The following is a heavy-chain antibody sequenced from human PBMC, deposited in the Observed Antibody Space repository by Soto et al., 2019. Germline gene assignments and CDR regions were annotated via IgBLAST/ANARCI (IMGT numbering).Heavy chain of an antibody. V-gene: IGHV4-34*01. J-gene: IGHJ6*03. CDR2: INHSGST. CDR3: ARGRDCSSTSCYGLNGYYYYYMDV. CDR1: GGSFSGYY. Sequence: SETLSLTCAVYGGSFSGYYWSWIRQPPGKGLEWIGEINHSGSTNYNPSLKSRVTISVDTSKNQFSLKLSSVTAADTAVYYCARGRDCSSTSCYGLNGYYYYYMDVWGKGTTVTVSS. D-gene: IGHD2-2*01.